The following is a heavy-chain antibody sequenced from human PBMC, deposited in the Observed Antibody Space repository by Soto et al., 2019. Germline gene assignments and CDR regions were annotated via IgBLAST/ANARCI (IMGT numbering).Heavy chain of an antibody. CDR3: ARSPAYGDYANLDT. CDR1: GDSVSKYY. Sequence: SETLSLTCTVSGDSVSKYYWNWIRQPAGKGLEWIGRIHSTRSPNYNPSLKSRVTMSVDTPKNQFSLKLNLTSVTAADTAVYYCARSPAYGDYANLDTWGQGTLVTVSS. CDR2: IHSTRSP. V-gene: IGHV4-4*07. J-gene: IGHJ5*02. D-gene: IGHD4-17*01.